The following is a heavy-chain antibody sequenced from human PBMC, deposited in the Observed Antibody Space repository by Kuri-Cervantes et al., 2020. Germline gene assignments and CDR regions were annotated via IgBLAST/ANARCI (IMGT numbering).Heavy chain of an antibody. D-gene: IGHD1-26*01. CDR2: ISAYNGNT. CDR1: GYTFSSYG. Sequence: ASVKVSCKASGYTFSSYGISWVRQAPGQGLEWMGWISAYNGNTNYAQKLQGRVTMTTDTSTSTAYMELRSLRSDDTAVHYCARGGDIVGATTGTYYYYGMDVWGQGTTVTVSS. J-gene: IGHJ6*02. CDR3: ARGGDIVGATTGTYYYYGMDV. V-gene: IGHV1-18*01.